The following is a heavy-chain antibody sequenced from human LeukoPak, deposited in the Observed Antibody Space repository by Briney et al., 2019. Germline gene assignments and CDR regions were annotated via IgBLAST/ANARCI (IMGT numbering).Heavy chain of an antibody. J-gene: IGHJ3*02. V-gene: IGHV3-30-3*01. CDR2: ISYDGSNK. Sequence: PGGSLRLSCAASGFTFSSYAMHWVRQAPGKGLEWVAVISYDGSNKYYADSVKGRFTISRGNSKNTLYLQMDSLRAEDTAKYYCAKSLLTTASGTGRAFDIWGQGTMVTVSA. CDR1: GFTFSSYA. D-gene: IGHD1-26*01. CDR3: AKSLLTTASGTGRAFDI.